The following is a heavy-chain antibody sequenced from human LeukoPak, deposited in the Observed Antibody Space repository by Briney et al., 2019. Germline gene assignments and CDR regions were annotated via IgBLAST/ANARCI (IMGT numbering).Heavy chain of an antibody. V-gene: IGHV3-74*01. D-gene: IGHD3-16*01. Sequence: GGSLRLSCAASGFTFSSHGMHWVRQAPGKGLVWVSRIKSDGSSTTYADSVRGRFTISRDNSKNTLYLQMNSLRAEDTAVYYCAREPPGGGFDYWGQGTLVTVSS. J-gene: IGHJ4*02. CDR3: AREPPGGGFDY. CDR2: IKSDGSST. CDR1: GFTFSSHG.